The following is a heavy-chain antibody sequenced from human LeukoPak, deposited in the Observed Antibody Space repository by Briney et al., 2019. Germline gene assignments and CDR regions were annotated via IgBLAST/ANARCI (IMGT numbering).Heavy chain of an antibody. V-gene: IGHV3-23*01. CDR1: GFTFNSYA. Sequence: HSGGSLRLSCAASGFTFNSYAMRWVRQAPGEGLEWVSAISSRGGSTYYADSVKGRFTISRDNSKNTLYLQMNCLRAEGTAVYYCAKDGRTPSLLWFGELPYYFDDWGRGTLVTVSS. CDR2: ISSRGGST. CDR3: AKDGRTPSLLWFGELPYYFDD. J-gene: IGHJ4*02. D-gene: IGHD3-10*01.